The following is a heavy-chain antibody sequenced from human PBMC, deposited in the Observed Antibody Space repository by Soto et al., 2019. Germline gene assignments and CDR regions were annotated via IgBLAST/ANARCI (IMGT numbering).Heavy chain of an antibody. J-gene: IGHJ4*02. D-gene: IGHD2-21*02. Sequence: EVQLLESGGGLVQPGGSLRLSCAASGLTFSSYAMSWVRQAPGKGLEWVSGISGNGGTAYYADSVKGRFTISRDNSKNTLYLQMNSLRVEDTAVYYCAKRLLSVTYYDYWGQGTLVTVSS. CDR1: GLTFSSYA. CDR3: AKRLLSVTYYDY. CDR2: ISGNGGTA. V-gene: IGHV3-23*01.